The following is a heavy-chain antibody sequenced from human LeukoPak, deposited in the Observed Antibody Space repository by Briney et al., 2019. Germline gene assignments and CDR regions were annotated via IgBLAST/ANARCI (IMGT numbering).Heavy chain of an antibody. V-gene: IGHV6-1*01. D-gene: IGHD3-3*01. CDR3: ARDRIRRITIFGVVTALDY. Sequence: SQTLSLTCAISGDSVSSNSAAWNWIRQSPSRGLEWLGRTYYRSKWYNDYAVSVKSRITINPDTSKNRFSLQLNSVTPEDTAVYYCARDRIRRITIFGVVTALDYWGQGTLVTVSS. CDR2: TYYRSKWYN. J-gene: IGHJ4*02. CDR1: GDSVSSNSAA.